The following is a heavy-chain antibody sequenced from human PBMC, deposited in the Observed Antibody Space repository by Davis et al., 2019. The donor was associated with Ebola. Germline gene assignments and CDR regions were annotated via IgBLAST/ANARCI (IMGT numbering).Heavy chain of an antibody. CDR3: AGPSGMDV. CDR1: GFINDYY. CDR2: ISGSGGST. Sequence: GGSLRLSCVVSGFINDYYMSWIRQAPGKGLEWVSAISGSGGSTYYADSVKGRFTISRDNSKNTLYLQMNSLRAEDTAVYYCAGPSGMDVWGQGTTVTVSS. J-gene: IGHJ6*02. V-gene: IGHV3-23*01.